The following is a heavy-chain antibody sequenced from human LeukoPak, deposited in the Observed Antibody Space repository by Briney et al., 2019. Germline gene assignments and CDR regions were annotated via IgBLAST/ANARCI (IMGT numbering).Heavy chain of an antibody. V-gene: IGHV1-8*01. CDR2: MNPNSGNT. D-gene: IGHD6-13*01. CDR3: ARGVKGQQLGY. J-gene: IGHJ4*02. Sequence: ASVKVSCKASGYTFISYDIIWVRQATGQGLEWMGWMNPNSGNTGYTQNFQGRVTMTRNTSISTAYMDLSSLRSEDTAVYYCARGVKGQQLGYWGQGTLVTVSS. CDR1: GYTFISYD.